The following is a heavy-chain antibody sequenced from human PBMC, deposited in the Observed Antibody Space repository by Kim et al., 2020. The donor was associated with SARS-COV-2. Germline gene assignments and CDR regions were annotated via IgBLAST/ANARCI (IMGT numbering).Heavy chain of an antibody. CDR1: GFTFSSYG. J-gene: IGHJ4*02. Sequence: GGSLRLSCAASGFTFSSYGMHWVRQAPGKGLEWVAVISYDGSNKYYADSVKGRFTISRDNSKNTLYLQMNSLRAEDTAVYYCALLQDYYFDYWGQGTLVTVSS. V-gene: IGHV3-30*03. CDR3: ALLQDYYFDY. CDR2: ISYDGSNK.